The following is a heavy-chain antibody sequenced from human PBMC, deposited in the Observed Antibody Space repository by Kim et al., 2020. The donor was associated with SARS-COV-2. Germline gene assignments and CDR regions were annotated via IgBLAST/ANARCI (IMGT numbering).Heavy chain of an antibody. CDR1: GYSFTSYW. CDR3: ARLNRITMVRPKSGGYYYYGMDV. V-gene: IGHV5-10-1*01. CDR2: IDPSDSYT. J-gene: IGHJ6*02. D-gene: IGHD3-10*01. Sequence: GESLKISCKGSGYSFTSYWISWVRQMPGKGLEWMGRIDPSDSYTNYSPSFQGHVTISADKSISTAYLQWSSLKASDTAMYYCARLNRITMVRPKSGGYYYYGMDVWGQGTTVTVSS.